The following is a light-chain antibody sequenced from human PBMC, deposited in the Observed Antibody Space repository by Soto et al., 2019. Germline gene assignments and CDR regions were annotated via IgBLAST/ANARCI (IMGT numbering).Light chain of an antibody. CDR1: QDIRSD. V-gene: IGKV1-6*01. J-gene: IGKJ4*01. Sequence: IQMTQSPSSLSVSVGDRVTITCRASQDIRSDLGWYQQKPGRAPKLLIYGASTLHDGVPSRFSGSGSGADFTLTISGLQPEDFASYHCQQAYSDISFGGGTKVDI. CDR3: QQAYSDIS. CDR2: GAS.